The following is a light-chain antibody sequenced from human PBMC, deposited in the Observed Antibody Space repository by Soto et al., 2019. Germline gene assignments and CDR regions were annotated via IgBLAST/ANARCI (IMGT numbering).Light chain of an antibody. CDR2: DVS. Sequence: QSALTQPASVSGSPGQSITVSCTGTSSDIGDSNYVSWYQQHPGKAPKLVIYDVSNRPSGVSNRFSGSKSANTASLTISGLQAEDEADYYCSSFRSSSTSYVFGTGIKVTVL. CDR3: SSFRSSSTSYV. J-gene: IGLJ1*01. CDR1: SSDIGDSNY. V-gene: IGLV2-14*03.